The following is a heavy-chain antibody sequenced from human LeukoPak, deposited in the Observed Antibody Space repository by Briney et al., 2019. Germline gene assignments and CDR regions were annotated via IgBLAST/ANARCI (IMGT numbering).Heavy chain of an antibody. D-gene: IGHD2-21*02. CDR3: ARSAYCGGDCTRTGHYYGMDV. CDR1: GGSFSGYY. CDR2: INHSGST. J-gene: IGHJ6*02. Sequence: PSETLSLTCAVYGGSFSGYYWSWIRQPPGKGLEWIGEINHSGSTNYNPSLKSRVTISVDTSKNQFSLKLSSVTAADTAVYYCARSAYCGGDCTRTGHYYGMDVWGQGTTVTVSS. V-gene: IGHV4-34*01.